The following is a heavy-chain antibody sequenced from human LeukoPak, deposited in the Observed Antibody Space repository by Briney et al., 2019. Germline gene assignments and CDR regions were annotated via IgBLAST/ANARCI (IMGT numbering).Heavy chain of an antibody. J-gene: IGHJ4*02. CDR2: ISTSSRTT. CDR3: AREGQAAGSGDLDY. CDR1: GTTFSAYS. V-gene: IGHV3-48*04. D-gene: IGHD6-13*01. Sequence: GGSLRLSCTASGTTFSAYSMNWVRQAPGKGLEWISYISTSSRTTYYADSVEGRFSISRDNAKNSLYLQMNSLRAEDTAVYYCAREGQAAGSGDLDYWGQGTLVTVSS.